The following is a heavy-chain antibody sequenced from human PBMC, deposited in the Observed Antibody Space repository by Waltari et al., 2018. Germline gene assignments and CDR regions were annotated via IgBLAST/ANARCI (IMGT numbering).Heavy chain of an antibody. J-gene: IGHJ3*01. V-gene: IGHV4-38-2*02. Sequence: QAQLQESGPGLVKPSETLPLTCTVSGYFISSDYYWGWIRQPPGKGLEWIGSIYHSGDTWYNPSLKSRVTISADTFKKQFSLKLSSVTAADTAVYYCARGVYCSGGSCKNAFDVWGQGTMVTASS. D-gene: IGHD2-15*01. CDR3: ARGVYCSGGSCKNAFDV. CDR2: IYHSGDT. CDR1: GYFISSDYY.